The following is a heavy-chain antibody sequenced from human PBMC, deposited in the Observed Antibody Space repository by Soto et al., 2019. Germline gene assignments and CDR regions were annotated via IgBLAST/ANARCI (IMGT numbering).Heavy chain of an antibody. CDR3: ARRVTGTTNYGKDV. Sequence: GESLKISCKGSGYSFTSYWISWVRQMPGKGLEWMGRIDPSDSYTNYSPSFQGHVTISADKSISTAYLQWSSLKASDTAMYYRARRVTGTTNYGKDVWGQGTTVTVSS. D-gene: IGHD1-7*01. J-gene: IGHJ6*02. CDR2: IDPSDSYT. V-gene: IGHV5-10-1*01. CDR1: GYSFTSYW.